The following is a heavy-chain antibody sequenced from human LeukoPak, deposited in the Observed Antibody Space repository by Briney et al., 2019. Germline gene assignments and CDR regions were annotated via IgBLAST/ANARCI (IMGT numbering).Heavy chain of an antibody. CDR1: GITINSYG. J-gene: IGHJ4*02. D-gene: IGHD5-12*01. Sequence: GGSLRLSCAASGITINSYGMHWVLQAPGKGLEWVAFIRYDGNNKDYADSVKGRFTISRDNSKNTLYLQMNSLKSEDTAVYYCTADLPPPRGYDYPFDYWGQGSLVTVSS. CDR2: IRYDGNNK. CDR3: TADLPPPRGYDYPFDY. V-gene: IGHV3-30*02.